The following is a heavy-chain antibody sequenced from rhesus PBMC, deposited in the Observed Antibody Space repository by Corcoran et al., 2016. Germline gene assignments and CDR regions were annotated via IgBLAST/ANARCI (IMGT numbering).Heavy chain of an antibody. J-gene: IGHJ5-1*01. CDR3: TRAGYSSSEFDV. Sequence: DVQLVESGGGLVTPEGSLRLSCVASGFTFRSYVLHWVHQAPGKGLEWVSGISESGGTIYYADSVKGRFTISRDNAKNSLFLQMNSLSAEDTAVYYCTRAGYSSSEFDVWGPGVLVTVAS. D-gene: IGHD6-13*01. CDR1: GFTFRSYV. V-gene: IGHV3S26*01. CDR2: ISESGGTI.